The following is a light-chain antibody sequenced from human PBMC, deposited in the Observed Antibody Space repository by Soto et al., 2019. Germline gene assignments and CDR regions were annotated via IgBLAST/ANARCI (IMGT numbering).Light chain of an antibody. V-gene: IGKV1-5*03. CDR2: KAS. Sequence: DIQMTQSPSTLSASVGDRVTITCRASQSISSWLAWYQQKPWKAPKLLIYKASSLESGVPSRFSGSGSGTEFTLTFSSLQPDDFATYYCQQYNSYLLTFGGGNKVEI. J-gene: IGKJ4*01. CDR1: QSISSW. CDR3: QQYNSYLLT.